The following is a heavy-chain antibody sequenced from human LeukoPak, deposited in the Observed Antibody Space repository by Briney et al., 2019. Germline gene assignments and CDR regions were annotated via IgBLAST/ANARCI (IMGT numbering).Heavy chain of an antibody. D-gene: IGHD2-15*01. CDR1: GVSISSGGYY. Sequence: PSETLSLTCTVSGVSISSGGYYWSWIRQHPGKGLEWIGYIYYSGSTYYNPSLKSRVTISVDTSKNQFSLKLSSVTAADTAVYYCARAARYCSGGSCYFDYWGQGTLVTVSS. V-gene: IGHV4-31*03. CDR3: ARAARYCSGGSCYFDY. J-gene: IGHJ4*02. CDR2: IYYSGST.